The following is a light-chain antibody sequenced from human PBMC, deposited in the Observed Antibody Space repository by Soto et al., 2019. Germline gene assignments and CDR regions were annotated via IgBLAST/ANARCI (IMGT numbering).Light chain of an antibody. J-gene: IGKJ1*01. V-gene: IGKV3-20*01. Sequence: EIVLTQSPGTLSLSPGERATLSCRASQSVSSSYLAWYQQKPGQAPMLLIYGASIRATGIPDRLSGXGSGTDFTLKISRLEPEDFAVYYCHQYGSSPRTFGPGTKVDIK. CDR2: GAS. CDR1: QSVSSSY. CDR3: HQYGSSPRT.